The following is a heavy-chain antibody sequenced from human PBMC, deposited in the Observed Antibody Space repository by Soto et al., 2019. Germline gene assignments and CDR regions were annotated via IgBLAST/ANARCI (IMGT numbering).Heavy chain of an antibody. V-gene: IGHV4-4*02. J-gene: IGHJ6*02. CDR2: IYHTEST. CDR1: GDSISSSNW. CDR3: ARLPVAGTGGRFFFYYGLDV. Sequence: QVQLQESGPGLVKPSGTLSLTCGVSGDSISSSNWWSWVRQSPGKGLEWIGEIYHTESTDYNPSLKSRVTISVDKSKNRFSLKLTSVTAADTAVYYCARLPVAGTGGRFFFYYGLDVWGQGTTVTVSS. D-gene: IGHD6-13*01.